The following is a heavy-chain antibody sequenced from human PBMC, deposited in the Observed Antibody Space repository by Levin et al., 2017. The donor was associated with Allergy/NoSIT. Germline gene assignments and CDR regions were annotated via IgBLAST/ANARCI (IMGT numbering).Heavy chain of an antibody. D-gene: IGHD1-14*01. Sequence: PGGSLRLSCAASGFTLSSYGMHWVRQAPGKGLEWVAVMSIDGTIKYYADSVKGRFTVSRDSSKNTFYLQMDSLRGEDTAVYYCARQVNPGTHHFDPWGQGTLVTVSS. CDR1: GFTLSSYG. J-gene: IGHJ5*02. V-gene: IGHV3-30*03. CDR2: MSIDGTIK. CDR3: ARQVNPGTHHFDP.